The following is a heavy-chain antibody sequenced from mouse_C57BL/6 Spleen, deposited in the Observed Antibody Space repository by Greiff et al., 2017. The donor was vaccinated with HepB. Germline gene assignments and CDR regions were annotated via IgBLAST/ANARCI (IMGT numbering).Heavy chain of an antibody. CDR3: ARSPFRTTVVHFDY. Sequence: QVHVKQSGPGLVQPSQSLSITCTVSGFSLTSYGVHWVRQSPGKGLEWLGVIWSGGSTDYNAAFISRLSISKDNSKSQVFFKLNNLQADDTAIYYCARSPFRTTVVHFDYWGQGTTLTVSS. CDR2: IWSGGST. CDR1: GFSLTSYG. V-gene: IGHV2-2*01. J-gene: IGHJ2*01. D-gene: IGHD1-1*01.